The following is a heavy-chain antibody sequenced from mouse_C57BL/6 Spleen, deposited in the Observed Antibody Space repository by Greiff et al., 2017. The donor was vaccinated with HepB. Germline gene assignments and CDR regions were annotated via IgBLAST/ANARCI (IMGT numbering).Heavy chain of an antibody. D-gene: IGHD1-1*01. J-gene: IGHJ3*01. V-gene: IGHV1-18*01. Sequence: EVQLQQSGPELVKPGASVKIPCKASGYTFTDYNMDWVKQSHGKSLEWIGDINPNNGGTIYNQKFKGKATLTVDKSSSTAYMELRSLTSEDTAVYYCATYYYGSSYSAWFAYWGQGTLVTVSA. CDR1: GYTFTDYN. CDR2: INPNNGGT. CDR3: ATYYYGSSYSAWFAY.